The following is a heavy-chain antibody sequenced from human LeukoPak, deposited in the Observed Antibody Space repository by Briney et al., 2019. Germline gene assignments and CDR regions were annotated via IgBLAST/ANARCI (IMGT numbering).Heavy chain of an antibody. J-gene: IGHJ2*01. D-gene: IGHD2-15*01. V-gene: IGHV3-13*01. CDR3: IKEFCGSRAACAGGSYYDF. CDR2: IGVTGDT. CDR1: GFTFSKDD. Sequence: GGSLRLSCAASGFTFSKDDFHWVRQAPGKGLEWVAAIGVTGDTYYADSVKGRFTISREDAANSLYLQMRSLGAGDTALDYCIKEFCGSRAACAGGSYYDFWGRGALVTVPS.